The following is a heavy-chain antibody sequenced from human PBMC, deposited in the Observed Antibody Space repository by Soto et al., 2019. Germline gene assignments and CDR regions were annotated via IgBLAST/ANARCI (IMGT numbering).Heavy chain of an antibody. CDR2: ISAYNGNT. Sequence: ASVKVSCKASGYTFTSYGISWVRQAPGQGLEWMGWISAYNGNTNYAQKLQGRVTMTTDTSTSTAYMELRSLRSEDTAVYYCASKEGWATVTSYGMDVWGQGTTVTVSS. D-gene: IGHD4-4*01. CDR1: GYTFTSYG. CDR3: ASKEGWATVTSYGMDV. J-gene: IGHJ6*02. V-gene: IGHV1-18*01.